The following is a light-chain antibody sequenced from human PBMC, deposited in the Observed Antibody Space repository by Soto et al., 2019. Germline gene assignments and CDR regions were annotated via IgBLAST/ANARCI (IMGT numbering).Light chain of an antibody. V-gene: IGLV2-23*02. Sequence: QSALTQPASVSGSPGQSITISCTGTSSDVGNYNLVSWYQQHPGKAPKLMIYEVSKRPSGVSNRFSGSKSGNTASLTISGLQAEDEADYYCCSYALSSTVVFGGGTKLTVL. CDR1: SSDVGNYNL. CDR3: CSYALSSTVV. CDR2: EVS. J-gene: IGLJ2*01.